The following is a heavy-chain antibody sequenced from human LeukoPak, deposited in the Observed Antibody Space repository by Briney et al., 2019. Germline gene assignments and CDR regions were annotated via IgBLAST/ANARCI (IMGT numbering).Heavy chain of an antibody. CDR3: ARGPTRYYFDY. V-gene: IGHV4-59*01. J-gene: IGHJ4*02. D-gene: IGHD1-1*01. Sequence: SETLSLTCTVSGGSLSSYYWSWIRQSPGKGLQWIGHIFYSGNTNYNPSLKSRVIISLDTSKNQFSLNLTSVTAADTALYYCARGPTRYYFDYWGQGTLVTVSP. CDR1: GGSLSSYY. CDR2: IFYSGNT.